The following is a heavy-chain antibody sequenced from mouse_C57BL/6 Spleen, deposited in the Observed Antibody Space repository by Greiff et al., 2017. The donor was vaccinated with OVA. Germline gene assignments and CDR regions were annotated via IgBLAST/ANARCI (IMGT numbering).Heavy chain of an antibody. CDR1: GYTFTSYW. D-gene: IGHD2-10*02. V-gene: IGHV1-69*01. CDR2: IDPSDSYT. J-gene: IGHJ2*01. Sequence: QVQLQQPGAELVMPGASVKLSCKASGYTFTSYWMHWVKQRPGQGLEWIGEIDPSDSYTNYNQKFKGKSTLTVDKSSSTAYMQLSSLTSEDSAVYYCARAYVNYYFDYWGQGTTLTVSS. CDR3: ARAYVNYYFDY.